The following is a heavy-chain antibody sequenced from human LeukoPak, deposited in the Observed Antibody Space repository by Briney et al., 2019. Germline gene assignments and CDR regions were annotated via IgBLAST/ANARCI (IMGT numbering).Heavy chain of an antibody. Sequence: FSAAPGFTFSTMGIHWVRQAPGRGLEWLAFIRYDGSNRFYADSVKGRFTISRDNSKNTVFLQMNSLRTEDTAVYYCAKDQSGTFRDYSGQGTLVTVSS. CDR2: IRYDGSNR. D-gene: IGHD1-26*01. J-gene: IGHJ4*02. CDR3: AKDQSGTFRDY. CDR1: GFTFSTMG. V-gene: IGHV3-30*02.